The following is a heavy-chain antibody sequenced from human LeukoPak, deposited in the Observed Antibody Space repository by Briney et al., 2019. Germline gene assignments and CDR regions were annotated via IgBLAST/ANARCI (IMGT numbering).Heavy chain of an antibody. CDR3: ARHGPTRGFSSFDY. J-gene: IGHJ4*02. D-gene: IGHD5-12*01. CDR2: IYYSGST. Sequence: SETLSLTCTVSGGSISSSSYFWGWIRQPPGKGLEWFGSIYYSGSTYYNPSLKSRVTISVDTSKNQFSLKLSSVTAADTAVYYCARHGPTRGFSSFDYWGQGTLVTVSS. CDR1: GGSISSSSYF. V-gene: IGHV4-39*01.